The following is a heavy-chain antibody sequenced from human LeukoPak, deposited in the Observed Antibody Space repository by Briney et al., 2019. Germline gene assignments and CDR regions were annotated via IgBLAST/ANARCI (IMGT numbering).Heavy chain of an antibody. CDR3: ARAGYCSSTSCHYYYYYMDV. D-gene: IGHD2-2*01. Sequence: GGSLRLSCAASGSTFSSYWMHWVRQAPGKGLVWVSRINSDGSSTSYADSVKGRFTISRDNAKNTLYLQMNSLRAEDTAVYYCARAGYCSSTSCHYYYYYMDVWGKGTTVTVSS. J-gene: IGHJ6*03. V-gene: IGHV3-74*01. CDR1: GSTFSSYW. CDR2: INSDGSST.